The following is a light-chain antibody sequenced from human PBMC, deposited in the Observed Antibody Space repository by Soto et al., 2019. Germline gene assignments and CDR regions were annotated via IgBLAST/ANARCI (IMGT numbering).Light chain of an antibody. J-gene: IGLJ2*01. CDR1: SSDIGGYNY. Sequence: QSALTQPASVSGSPGQSITISCTGTSSDIGGYNYVSWYQQNPGKAPKLMIYDVSNRPSGVSNRFSGSKSGNTASLTISGLQAEDEADYYCSSYTSSSTLVVLGGGTKLTVL. CDR3: SSYTSSSTLVV. V-gene: IGLV2-14*01. CDR2: DVS.